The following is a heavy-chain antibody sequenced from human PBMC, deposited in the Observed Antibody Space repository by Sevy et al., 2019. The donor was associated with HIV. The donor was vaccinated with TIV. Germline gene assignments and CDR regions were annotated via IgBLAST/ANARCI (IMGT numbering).Heavy chain of an antibody. Sequence: GGSLRLSCAASGFTFSSYGMHWVHQAPGKGLEWVAVISYDGSNKYYADSVKGRFTISRDNSKNTLYLQMNSLRAEDTAVYYCAKTYYYDSSGYFSNWGQGTLVTVSS. CDR1: GFTFSSYG. J-gene: IGHJ4*02. CDR2: ISYDGSNK. CDR3: AKTYYYDSSGYFSN. V-gene: IGHV3-30*18. D-gene: IGHD3-22*01.